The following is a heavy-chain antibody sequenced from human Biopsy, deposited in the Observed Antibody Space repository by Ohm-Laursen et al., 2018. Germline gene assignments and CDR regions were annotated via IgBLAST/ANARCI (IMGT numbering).Heavy chain of an antibody. D-gene: IGHD4-17*01. V-gene: IGHV3-23*01. Sequence: SLRLSRTASGFTFSSYAMTWLRQAPGKGLEWVSTISGNSDIIYDTDSVKGRFTISRDNSKNTLYLQMNSLRADDTAVYYCALAAAQTVTHFDYWGQGTLVTVSS. CDR1: GFTFSSYA. CDR3: ALAAAQTVTHFDY. J-gene: IGHJ4*02. CDR2: ISGNSDII.